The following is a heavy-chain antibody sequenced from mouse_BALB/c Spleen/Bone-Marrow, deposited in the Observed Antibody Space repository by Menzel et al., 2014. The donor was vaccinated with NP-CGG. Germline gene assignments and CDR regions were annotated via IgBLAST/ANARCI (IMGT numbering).Heavy chain of an antibody. J-gene: IGHJ4*01. CDR1: GFTFTDYY. CDR2: IRNKANGYTT. Sequence: EVKLMESGGGLVQPGGSLRLSCATSGFTFTDYYMSWVRQPPGKALEWLGFIRNKANGYTTEYSASVTGRFTISRDNSQSILYLQMNTLRAEDSATYYCARDDYYAMDYWGQGTSVTVSS. CDR3: ARDDYYAMDY. V-gene: IGHV7-3*02.